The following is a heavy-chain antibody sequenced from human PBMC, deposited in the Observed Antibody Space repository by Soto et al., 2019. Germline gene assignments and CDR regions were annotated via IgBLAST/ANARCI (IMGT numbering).Heavy chain of an antibody. D-gene: IGHD5-12*01. J-gene: IGHJ4*02. V-gene: IGHV3-30-3*01. Sequence: QVQVMGSGGGVVQPGRSLTLSCAVSGFTFSGYTLHWVRQAPGKGLEWVAVSSFDGTIKDFADSVKGRFTISRDISKRTMFLQMNGLRPEDTAIYFCASPFFSRGYGGYGSFRPSFYFESWQQGTQVTVSS. CDR2: SSFDGTIK. CDR3: ASPFFSRGYGGYGSFRPSFYFES. CDR1: GFTFSGYT.